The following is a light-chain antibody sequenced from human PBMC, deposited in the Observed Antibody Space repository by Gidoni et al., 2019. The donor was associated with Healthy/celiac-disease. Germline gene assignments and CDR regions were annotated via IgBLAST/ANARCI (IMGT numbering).Light chain of an antibody. Sequence: DIVMTQSPVSLAVALGERATINCKSSQSVLYSSNNKNYVAWYQQKPGQPPKLLIYWASTRESGVPDRFSGSGSGTDFTLTISSLQAEDVAIYYCQQYYSSPLTFGGGTKVEIK. J-gene: IGKJ4*01. V-gene: IGKV4-1*01. CDR3: QQYYSSPLT. CDR1: QSVLYSSNNKNY. CDR2: WAS.